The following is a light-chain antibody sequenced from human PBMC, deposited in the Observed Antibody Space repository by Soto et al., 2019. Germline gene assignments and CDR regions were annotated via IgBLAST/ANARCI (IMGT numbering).Light chain of an antibody. CDR1: KTGSNW. Sequence: DSHLTQSPSTLSASVADRATITCGGRKTGSNWLAWYQQKPGKAPKFLIYKASILESGVPSRFSSSGSGTEFSLTISSLQPDDFATYYCQQYNSSWTFGQGTKVDIK. V-gene: IGKV1-5*03. J-gene: IGKJ1*01. CDR2: KAS. CDR3: QQYNSSWT.